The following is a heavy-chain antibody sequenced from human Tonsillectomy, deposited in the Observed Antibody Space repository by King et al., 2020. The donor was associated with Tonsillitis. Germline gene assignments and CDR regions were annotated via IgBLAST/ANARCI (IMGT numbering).Heavy chain of an antibody. J-gene: IGHJ4*02. CDR2: VYSSGNS. CDR3: ARDRGDYYDSATYDPLYFDS. D-gene: IGHD3-22*01. Sequence: VQLQESGPGLVKPSETLSLTCTVSGVSMRTTYWSWIRRPAGKGLEWIGRVYSSGNSYHNTSLTSRVTLSIDTSKNQFSLSLSSVTAADTAVYYCARDRGDYYDSATYDPLYFDSWGQGALVTVSS. CDR1: GVSMRTTY. V-gene: IGHV4-4*07.